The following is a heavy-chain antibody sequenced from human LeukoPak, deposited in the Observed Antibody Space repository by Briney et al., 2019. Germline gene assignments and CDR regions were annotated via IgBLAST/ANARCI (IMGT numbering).Heavy chain of an antibody. V-gene: IGHV1-8*01. Sequence: ASVMVSCKASGYTFTSYDIDWVRQATGQGLEWMGWMNPNSGNTGYAQKFQGRVTMTRNTSISTAYMELSSLRSEDTAVYYCARGSSAVTTWRDIDYWGQGTLVTVSS. CDR3: ARGSSAVTTWRDIDY. CDR1: GYTFTSYD. CDR2: MNPNSGNT. J-gene: IGHJ4*02. D-gene: IGHD4-17*01.